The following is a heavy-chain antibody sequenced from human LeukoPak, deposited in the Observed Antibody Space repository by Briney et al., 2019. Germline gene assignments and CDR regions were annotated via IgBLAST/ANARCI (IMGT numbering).Heavy chain of an antibody. D-gene: IGHD3-22*01. V-gene: IGHV3-23*01. J-gene: IGHJ4*02. CDR1: GFSIRNYA. CDR3: ATDREGDPSAYYLV. Sequence: PGGSLRLSCVASGFSIRNYAMNWVRQAPGKGLEWVSVTTGSGGRTDYADSAKGRFTISRDNSKNALFLQMNSLRAEDSAVYYCATDREGDPSAYYLVGGQGTLITVSS. CDR2: TTGSGGRT.